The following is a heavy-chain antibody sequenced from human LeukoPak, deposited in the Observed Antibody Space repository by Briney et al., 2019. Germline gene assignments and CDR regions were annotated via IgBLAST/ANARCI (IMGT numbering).Heavy chain of an antibody. CDR1: GITLSNYG. V-gene: IGHV3-23*01. CDR3: AKRGVVIRVILVGFHKEAYYFDS. CDR2: ISDSGGRT. Sequence: GGSLRLSCAVSGITLSNYGMSWVRQAPGKGLEWVAGISDSGGRTNYADSVKGRFTIPRDNPKNTLYLQMNSLRAEDTAVYFCAKRGVVIRVILVGFHKEAYYFDSWGQGALATVSS. D-gene: IGHD3-22*01. J-gene: IGHJ4*02.